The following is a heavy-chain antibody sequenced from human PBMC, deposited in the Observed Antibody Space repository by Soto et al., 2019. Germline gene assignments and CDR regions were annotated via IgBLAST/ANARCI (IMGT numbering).Heavy chain of an antibody. D-gene: IGHD1-1*01. CDR2: IYSSGTT. CDR3: ARLRNHYFMDV. V-gene: IGHV4-59*08. CDR1: GGSISGLY. J-gene: IGHJ6*03. Sequence: PSETLSLTCSVSGGSISGLYWIWARQPPWKGLEWVGWIYSSGTTNYNPALTSRVTMSVGTSKNQFSLKLTSVTAADTAMYYCARLRNHYFMDVWGRGTPVTVSS.